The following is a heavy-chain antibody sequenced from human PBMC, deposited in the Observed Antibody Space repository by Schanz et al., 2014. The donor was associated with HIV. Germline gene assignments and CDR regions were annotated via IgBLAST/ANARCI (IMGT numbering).Heavy chain of an antibody. J-gene: IGHJ4*02. V-gene: IGHV1-18*01. CDR1: GYTFISYG. D-gene: IGHD1-26*01. CDR2: ISAYNGNT. CDR3: ARDRPVIVGATRADGGTDFDY. Sequence: QVQLVQSGTEVKKPGASVKVSCKASGYTFISYGISWVRQAPGQGLEWMGWISAYNGNTNYAQKFQGRLTMTTDTSTSTAYRELRSLRSDDTAVYYCARDRPVIVGATRADGGTDFDYWGQGTLVTVSS.